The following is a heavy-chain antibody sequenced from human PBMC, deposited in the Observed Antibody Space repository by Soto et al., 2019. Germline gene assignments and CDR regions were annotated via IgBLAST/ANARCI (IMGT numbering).Heavy chain of an antibody. D-gene: IGHD3-22*01. J-gene: IGHJ4*02. CDR3: VRVGYFDSSGYPYFDY. Sequence: QVQLQESGPGLVKPSQTLSLTCTVSGSSISSGDFYWGWIRQPPGKGLEWMGYIYYSGSTYYNPSLKSRVTISVDTSKNQFSLKLSSVTAADTAVYYCVRVGYFDSSGYPYFDYWGQGTLVTVSS. V-gene: IGHV4-30-4*01. CDR1: GSSISSGDFY. CDR2: IYYSGST.